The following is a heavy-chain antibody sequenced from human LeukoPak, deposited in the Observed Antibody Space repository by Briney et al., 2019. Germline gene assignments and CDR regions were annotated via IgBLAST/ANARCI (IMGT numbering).Heavy chain of an antibody. D-gene: IGHD3-3*01. V-gene: IGHV2-5*02. CDR2: IYWDDDK. CDR3: AHAPPLWSRQKRPYFDY. Sequence: SGPTLVKPTQTLTLTCTFSGFSLSTSGVGVGWIRQPPGKALEWHALIYWDDDKRYSPSLKSRLTITKDTSKNQVVLTMTNMDPVDTATYYCAHAPPLWSRQKRPYFDYWGQGTLVTVSS. J-gene: IGHJ4*02. CDR1: GFSLSTSGVG.